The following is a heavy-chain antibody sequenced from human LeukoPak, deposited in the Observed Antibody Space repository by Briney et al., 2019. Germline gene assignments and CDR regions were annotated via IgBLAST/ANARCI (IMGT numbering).Heavy chain of an antibody. CDR1: GFTFSDYY. J-gene: IGHJ4*02. CDR2: ISSSGSTI. Sequence: GALRLSCAASGFTFSDYYMSWIRQAPGKGLEWVSYISSSGSTIYYADSVKGRFTISRDNAKNSLYLQMNSLRAEDTAVYYCARGYDSGSYYVYWGQGTLVTVSS. D-gene: IGHD3-22*01. CDR3: ARGYDSGSYYVY. V-gene: IGHV3-11*04.